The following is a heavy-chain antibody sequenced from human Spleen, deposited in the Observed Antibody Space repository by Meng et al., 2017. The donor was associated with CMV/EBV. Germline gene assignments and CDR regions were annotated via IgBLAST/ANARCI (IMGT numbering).Heavy chain of an antibody. CDR1: GASIDSYDSYY. J-gene: IGHJ5*02. Sequence: GSLRLSCSVSGASIDSYDSYYWGWVRQSPGKGLEWIGYIYYSGSTNYNPSLKSRVTISVDTSKNQFSLKLSSVTAADTAVYYCARAQGGWFDPWGQGTLVTVSS. CDR2: IYYSGST. CDR3: ARAQGGWFDP. D-gene: IGHD1-26*01. V-gene: IGHV4-61*01.